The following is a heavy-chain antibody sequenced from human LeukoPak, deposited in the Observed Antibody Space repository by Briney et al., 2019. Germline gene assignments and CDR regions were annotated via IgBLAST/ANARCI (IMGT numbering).Heavy chain of an antibody. D-gene: IGHD6-19*01. CDR2: IWYDGSNK. Sequence: GGSLRLSCAASGFTFSSYGMHWVRQAPGKGLEWVAVIWYDGSNKYYADSVKGRFTISRDNSKNTLYLQMNSLRAEDTAVYYCAKESRGSGWYVDFIDYWGQGTLVTVSS. V-gene: IGHV3-33*06. CDR1: GFTFSSYG. J-gene: IGHJ4*02. CDR3: AKESRGSGWYVDFIDY.